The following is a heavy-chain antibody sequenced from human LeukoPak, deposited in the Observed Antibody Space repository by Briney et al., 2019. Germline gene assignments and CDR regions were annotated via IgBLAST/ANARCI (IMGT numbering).Heavy chain of an antibody. CDR1: GYTFTSYD. D-gene: IGHD1-26*01. V-gene: IGHV1-8*01. CDR3: ARHSSRTVGAMGSYYYYYYMDV. CDR2: INPNSGNT. Sequence: ASVKVSCKASGYTFTSYDINWVRQSTGQGLEWRGWINPNSGNTGYAQKFQGRVTMTRNTSISTAYMELSSLRSEDTAVYYCARHSSRTVGAMGSYYYYYYMDVWGKGTTVTVSS. J-gene: IGHJ6*03.